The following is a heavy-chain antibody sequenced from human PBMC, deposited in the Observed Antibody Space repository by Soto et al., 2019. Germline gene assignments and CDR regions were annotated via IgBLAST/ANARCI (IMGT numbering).Heavy chain of an antibody. Sequence: EVQLVESGGGLAQPGGSLRLSCAASGFTFGTYSMNWVRQAPGKGLEWVSYISYTSTTIYYADSVRGRFTISRDNAKNSLFLQMNSLRDEDTAVYYCARDNGLAGSFDPWGQGTLVTVSS. V-gene: IGHV3-48*02. J-gene: IGHJ5*02. CDR3: ARDNGLAGSFDP. D-gene: IGHD2-21*01. CDR1: GFTFGTYS. CDR2: ISYTSTTI.